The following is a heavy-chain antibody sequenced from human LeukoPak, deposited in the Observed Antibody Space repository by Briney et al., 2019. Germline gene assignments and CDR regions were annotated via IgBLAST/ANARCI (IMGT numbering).Heavy chain of an antibody. Sequence: PSETLSLTCTVSGGSISSSDYYWGWIRQPPGKGLEWIGHIYYSGTIHYSPSLQSRVIISVDTSKNQFSLKMNSVTAADTALYYCAVGGVLTLTFDDWGQGTQVTVSS. CDR1: GGSISSSDYY. CDR3: AVGGVLTLTFDD. J-gene: IGHJ4*02. D-gene: IGHD3-16*01. CDR2: IYYSGTI. V-gene: IGHV4-39*07.